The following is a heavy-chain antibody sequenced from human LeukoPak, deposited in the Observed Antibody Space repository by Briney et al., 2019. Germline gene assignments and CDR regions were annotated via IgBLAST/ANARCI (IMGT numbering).Heavy chain of an antibody. J-gene: IGHJ4*02. Sequence: GGSLRLSCAASGFTFSSYAMSWVRQAPGKGLEWVSAISGSGGSTCYADSVKGRFTISRNNSKNTLYLQMNSLRAEDTAVYYCAKRLGAVAGTFDYWGQGTLVTVSS. D-gene: IGHD6-19*01. CDR1: GFTFSSYA. CDR3: AKRLGAVAGTFDY. CDR2: ISGSGGST. V-gene: IGHV3-23*01.